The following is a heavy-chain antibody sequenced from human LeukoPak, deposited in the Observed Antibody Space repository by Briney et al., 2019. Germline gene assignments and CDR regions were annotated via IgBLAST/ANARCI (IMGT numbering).Heavy chain of an antibody. J-gene: IGHJ5*02. CDR2: IYYSGST. Sequence: SETLSLTCTVSGGSISSSSYYWGWIRQPPGKGLEWIGSIYYSGSTYYNPSLKSRVTISVDTSKNQFSLKLTSVTAADTAIYYCARPSADTVTNNWFDPWGQGTLVTVSS. CDR1: GGSISSSSYY. V-gene: IGHV4-39*07. CDR3: ARPSADTVTNNWFDP. D-gene: IGHD4-17*01.